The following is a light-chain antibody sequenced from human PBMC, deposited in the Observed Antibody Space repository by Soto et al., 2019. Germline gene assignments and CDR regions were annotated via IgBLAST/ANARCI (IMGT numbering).Light chain of an antibody. V-gene: IGLV2-8*01. CDR2: DVS. CDR3: ISYAGSSIWV. Sequence: QSALTQPPSASGSPGQSVTISCTGTSSDVGTYNYVSWYQQHPGKAPKLMIYDVSKRPSGVPDRFSGSKSGNTASLTVSGLKAEDGADYNCISYAGSSIWVFGGGTKLTVL. J-gene: IGLJ3*02. CDR1: SSDVGTYNY.